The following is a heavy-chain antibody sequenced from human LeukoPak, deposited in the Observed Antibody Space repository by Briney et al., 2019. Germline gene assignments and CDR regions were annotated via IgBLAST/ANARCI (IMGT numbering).Heavy chain of an antibody. Sequence: GGSLRLSCAASGFTFHNHWMHWVRQVPGKGLAWVARIDSDGSTTNYADSVKGRSTIARDNAKNTLNLLMASLRPDDTAIYYCASGYYYGDSFDYWGQGALVTVSS. CDR2: IDSDGSTT. V-gene: IGHV3-74*01. CDR1: GFTFHNHW. CDR3: ASGYYYGDSFDY. D-gene: IGHD3-10*01. J-gene: IGHJ4*02.